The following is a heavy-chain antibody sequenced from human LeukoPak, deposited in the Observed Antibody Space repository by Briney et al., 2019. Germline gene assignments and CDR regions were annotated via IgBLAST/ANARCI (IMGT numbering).Heavy chain of an antibody. D-gene: IGHD3-10*01. CDR3: TIDLQSITMVRGVIITGY. J-gene: IGHJ4*02. Sequence: GSLRLSCAASGFTFSSYSMSWVRQAPGKGLEWVGRVQSKTDGGTTDYAAPVKSRFTISRDDSKNTLYLQMNSLKTEDTAVYYCTIDLQSITMVRGVIITGYWGQGTLVTVSS. CDR1: GFTFSSYS. V-gene: IGHV3-15*01. CDR2: VQSKTDGGTT.